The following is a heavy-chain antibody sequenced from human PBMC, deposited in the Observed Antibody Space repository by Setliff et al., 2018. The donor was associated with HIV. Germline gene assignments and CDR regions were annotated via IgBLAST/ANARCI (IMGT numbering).Heavy chain of an antibody. D-gene: IGHD3-10*01. CDR1: GFTFSSYG. V-gene: IGHV3-30*02. CDR3: AKDWNYYGSGSYSGPFDY. J-gene: IGHJ4*02. CDR2: IRYDGSNK. Sequence: LRLSCAASGFTFSSYGMHWVRQAPGKGLEWVAFIRYDGSNKYYADSVKGRFTISRDNSKNTLYLQMNSLRAEDTAVYYCAKDWNYYGSGSYSGPFDYWGQGTLVTVSS.